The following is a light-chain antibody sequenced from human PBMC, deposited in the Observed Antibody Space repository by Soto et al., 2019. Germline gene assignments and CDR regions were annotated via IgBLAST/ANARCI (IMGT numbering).Light chain of an antibody. V-gene: IGLV2-14*01. CDR1: ISDVGGYTY. J-gene: IGLJ2*01. CDR2: DVS. CDR3: SSYTRSSPVV. Sequence: QSALTQPASVSGSPVQSITISCTGTISDVGGYTYVSWYQQHPGKAPKLMIYDVSNRPSGVSNRFSGSKSGNTASLTISGLQADDEADYYCSSYTRSSPVVFGGGTKLTVL.